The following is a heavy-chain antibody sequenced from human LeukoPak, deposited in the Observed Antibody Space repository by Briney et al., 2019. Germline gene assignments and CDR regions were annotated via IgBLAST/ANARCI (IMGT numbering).Heavy chain of an antibody. CDR3: AGESIAAPI. CDR1: GGSISSYY. J-gene: IGHJ4*02. V-gene: IGHV4-59*12. CDR2: IYHSGST. Sequence: SETLSLTCTVSGGSISSYYWSWIRQPPVKGLEWIGYIYHSGSTYYNPSLKSRVTISVDRSKNQFSLKLSSVTAADTAVYYCAGESIAAPIWGQGTLVTVSS. D-gene: IGHD6-6*01.